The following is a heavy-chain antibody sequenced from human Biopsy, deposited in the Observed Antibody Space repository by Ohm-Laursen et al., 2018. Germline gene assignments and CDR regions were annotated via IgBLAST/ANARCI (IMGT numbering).Heavy chain of an antibody. CDR3: ARWTPEYDSSRYYLDAFDI. D-gene: IGHD3-22*01. CDR1: NVSFSSFY. V-gene: IGHV4-59*10. Sequence: TLSLTCAVYNVSFSSFYWSWIRQPAGKGLEWIGRIYSSGSTNYNPSLKSRVTLSMDTSKRQFSLKLSFVTAADTAVYYCARWTPEYDSSRYYLDAFDIWGQGTMVTVSS. CDR2: IYSSGST. J-gene: IGHJ3*02.